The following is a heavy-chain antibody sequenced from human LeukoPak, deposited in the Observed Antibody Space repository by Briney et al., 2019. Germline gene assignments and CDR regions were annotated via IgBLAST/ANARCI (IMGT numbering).Heavy chain of an antibody. D-gene: IGHD6-19*01. J-gene: IGHJ4*02. CDR3: ARGTGWYYFDY. CDR2: IYYSGST. V-gene: IGHV4-59*01. Sequence: SETLSLTCTVSGGSISSYYWSWIRQPPGKGLEWIGYIYYSGSTNYNPSLKSRVTISVDTSKDQFSLKLSSVTAADTAVYYCARGTGWYYFDYWGQGTLATVSS. CDR1: GGSISSYY.